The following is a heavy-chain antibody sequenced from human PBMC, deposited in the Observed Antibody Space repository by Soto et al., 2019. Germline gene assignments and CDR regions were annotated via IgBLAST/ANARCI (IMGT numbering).Heavy chain of an antibody. J-gene: IGHJ6*02. CDR1: GYTFTSYG. D-gene: IGHD3-10*01. CDR3: AREGSGSFYYYYYGMDV. CDR2: ISAYNGNT. Sequence: QVQLVQSGAEVKKPGASVKVSCKASGYTFTSYGISWVRQAPGQGLERMGWISAYNGNTNYAQKLQGRVTMTTDTSTSTAYMELRSLRSDDTAVYYCAREGSGSFYYYYYGMDVWGQGTTVTVSS. V-gene: IGHV1-18*04.